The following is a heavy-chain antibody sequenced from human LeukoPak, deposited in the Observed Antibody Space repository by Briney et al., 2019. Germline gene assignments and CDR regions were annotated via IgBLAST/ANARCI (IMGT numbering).Heavy chain of an antibody. J-gene: IGHJ4*02. Sequence: PSETLSLTCAVSGGSISSSSYCWGWIRPPPGKGWEWVGSIYYSGSTYYDPSLKRRVTISVDTSKNKFSLKLSSVTAADTAVYYCARFARIAAAGTIDYWGQGTLVTVSS. CDR1: GGSISSSSYC. D-gene: IGHD6-13*01. V-gene: IGHV4-39*01. CDR3: ARFARIAAAGTIDY. CDR2: IYYSGST.